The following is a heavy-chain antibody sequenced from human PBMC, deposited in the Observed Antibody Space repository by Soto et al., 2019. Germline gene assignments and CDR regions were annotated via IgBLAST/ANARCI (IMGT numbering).Heavy chain of an antibody. Sequence: PGDSLKISCKGSGYSFTSYWIGWVRQMPGKGLEWMGIIYPGDSDTRYSPSFQGQVTISADKSISTAYLQWSSLKASDTAMYYCARALMVRGVITPDYYYYGMDVWGQGTTVTVT. CDR3: ARALMVRGVITPDYYYYGMDV. CDR2: IYPGDSDT. J-gene: IGHJ6*02. D-gene: IGHD3-10*01. CDR1: GYSFTSYW. V-gene: IGHV5-51*01.